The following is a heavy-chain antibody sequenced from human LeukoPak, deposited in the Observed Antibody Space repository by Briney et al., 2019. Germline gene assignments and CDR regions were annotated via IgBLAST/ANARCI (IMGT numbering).Heavy chain of an antibody. J-gene: IGHJ6*02. CDR1: GFTFSSYG. CDR3: VKDSGGLPIYGMDV. CDR2: ISSNGGST. D-gene: IGHD5-12*01. Sequence: GGSLRLSCSASGFTFSSYGMHWVRQAPGKGLDYVSAISSNGGSTYYADSVEGRFTISRDNSKNTLHLQMSSLRPEDTAVYHCVKDSGGLPIYGMDVWGQGTAVTVSS. V-gene: IGHV3-64D*09.